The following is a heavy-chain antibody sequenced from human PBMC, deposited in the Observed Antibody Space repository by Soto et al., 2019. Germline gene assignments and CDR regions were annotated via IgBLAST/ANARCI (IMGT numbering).Heavy chain of an antibody. CDR1: GFPFSSYA. J-gene: IGHJ4*02. CDR3: AFSPAEFQLVSGGGEVDY. Sequence: EVQLLESGGGLAQPGGSLRLSCTTSGFPFSSYAMNWVRQAPGKGLEWLSTISGGGGSIYYAESVKGRFTVSRDNPKNTLLLQMSRLRGEDTAVYYCAFSPAEFQLVSGGGEVDYWGQGTLVTVSS. V-gene: IGHV3-23*01. D-gene: IGHD2-21*01. CDR2: ISGGGGSI.